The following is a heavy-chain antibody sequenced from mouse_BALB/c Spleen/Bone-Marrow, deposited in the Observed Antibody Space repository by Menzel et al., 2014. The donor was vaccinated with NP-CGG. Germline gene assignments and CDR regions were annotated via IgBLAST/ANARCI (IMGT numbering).Heavy chain of an antibody. Sequence: VKLVESGPGLVAPSQSLSITCAVSGFSLTGYGVNWVRQPPGKALEWLGMIWGDGSTDYNSALKSRLSISKDNSKSQVFLKMNSLQTDDTARYYCARGNYGSSLYAMDYWGQGTSVTVSS. CDR3: ARGNYGSSLYAMDY. D-gene: IGHD1-1*01. J-gene: IGHJ4*01. CDR1: GFSLTGYG. CDR2: IWGDGST. V-gene: IGHV2-6-7*01.